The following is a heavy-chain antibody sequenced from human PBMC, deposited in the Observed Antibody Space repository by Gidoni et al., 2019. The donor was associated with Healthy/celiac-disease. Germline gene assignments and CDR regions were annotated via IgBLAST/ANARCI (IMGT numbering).Heavy chain of an antibody. CDR2: ISGSGGST. D-gene: IGHD6-6*01. V-gene: IGHV3-23*01. Sequence: EVQLLESGGGLVQPGGSLRLSCAASGFTFSSYSMSWVRQAPGKGLECGSAISGSGGSTYYADSVKGRFTISRDNSKNTLYLQMNSLRAEDTAVYYCAKSEYSSSSTARENYWGQGTLVTVSS. CDR1: GFTFSSYS. CDR3: AKSEYSSSSTARENY. J-gene: IGHJ4*02.